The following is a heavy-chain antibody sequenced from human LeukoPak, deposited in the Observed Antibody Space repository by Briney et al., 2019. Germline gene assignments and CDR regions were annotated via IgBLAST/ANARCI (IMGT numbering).Heavy chain of an antibody. Sequence: SETLSLTCTVSGGSISSGGYYWSWIRQPPGKGLEWIGYIYHSGSTYYNPSLKSRVTISVDRSKNQFSLKLSSVTAADTAVYYCASRQQLVPWAFDIWGQGTMVTVSS. CDR3: ASRQQLVPWAFDI. CDR2: IYHSGST. V-gene: IGHV4-30-2*01. J-gene: IGHJ3*02. D-gene: IGHD6-6*01. CDR1: GGSISSGGYY.